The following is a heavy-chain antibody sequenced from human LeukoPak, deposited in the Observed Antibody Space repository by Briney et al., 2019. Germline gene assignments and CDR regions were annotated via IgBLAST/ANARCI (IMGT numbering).Heavy chain of an antibody. Sequence: ASVKVSCKVSGYTLTELSMHWVRQAPGQGLEWMGWISAYNGNTNYAQKLQGRVTMTTDTSTSTAYMELRSLRSDDTAVYYCARDPSVDTAMVPFDYWGQGTLVTVSS. CDR3: ARDPSVDTAMVPFDY. CDR1: GYTLTELS. CDR2: ISAYNGNT. J-gene: IGHJ4*02. D-gene: IGHD5-18*01. V-gene: IGHV1-18*01.